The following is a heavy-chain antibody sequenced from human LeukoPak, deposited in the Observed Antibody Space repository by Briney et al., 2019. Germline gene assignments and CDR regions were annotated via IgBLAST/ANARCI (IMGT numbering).Heavy chain of an antibody. Sequence: PSETLSLTCAVYGGSFSGYYWSWIRQPPGKGLEWIGYIYYSGSTYYNPSLKSRVTISVDTSKNQFSLKLSSVTAADTAVYYCARGRITMVRGAPWYFDLWGRGTLVTVSS. CDR1: GGSFSGYY. CDR3: ARGRITMVRGAPWYFDL. V-gene: IGHV4-34*09. J-gene: IGHJ2*01. D-gene: IGHD3-10*01. CDR2: IYYSGST.